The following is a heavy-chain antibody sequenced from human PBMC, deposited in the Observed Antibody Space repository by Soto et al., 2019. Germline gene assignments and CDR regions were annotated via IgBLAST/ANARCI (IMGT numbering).Heavy chain of an antibody. CDR1: GFTFSSYS. D-gene: IGHD4-4*01. Sequence: GGSLRLSCAASGFTFSSYSMNWVRQAPGKGLEWVSSISSSSSYIYYADSVKGRFTISRDNAKNSLYLQMNSLRAEDTAVYYCARETVTTGTFDYWGQGTLVTVSS. J-gene: IGHJ4*02. CDR2: ISSSSSYI. CDR3: ARETVTTGTFDY. V-gene: IGHV3-21*01.